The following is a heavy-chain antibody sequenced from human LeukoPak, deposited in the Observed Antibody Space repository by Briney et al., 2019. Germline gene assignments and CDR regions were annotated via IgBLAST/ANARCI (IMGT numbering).Heavy chain of an antibody. V-gene: IGHV3-30-3*01. J-gene: IGHJ6*02. D-gene: IGHD3-10*01. CDR2: ISYDGSNK. CDR3: AGAVGVVWFGEQNLGMDV. CDR1: GFTFSSYA. Sequence: GGSLRLSCAASGFTFSSYAMHWVRQAPGKGLEWVAVISYDGSNKYYADSVKGRFTISRDNSKKTLYLQMNSLRAEDTAVYYCAGAVGVVWFGEQNLGMDVWGQGTTVTVSS.